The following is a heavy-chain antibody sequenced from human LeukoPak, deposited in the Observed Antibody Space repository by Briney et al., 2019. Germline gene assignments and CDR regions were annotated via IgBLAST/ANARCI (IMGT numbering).Heavy chain of an antibody. V-gene: IGHV1-3*01. J-gene: IGHJ3*02. CDR2: VNAGNGNT. CDR1: GYTFTSYA. CDR3: ARELLYNWNDAHAFDI. Sequence: VASVKVSCKASGYTFTSYAMHWVRQAPGQRLEWMGWVNAGNGNTKYSQKFQGRVTITRDTSASTAYMELSSLRSEDTAVYYCARELLYNWNDAHAFDIWGQGTMVTVSS. D-gene: IGHD1-1*01.